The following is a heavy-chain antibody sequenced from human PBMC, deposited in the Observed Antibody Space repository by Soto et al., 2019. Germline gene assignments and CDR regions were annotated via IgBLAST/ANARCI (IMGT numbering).Heavy chain of an antibody. D-gene: IGHD2-8*01. CDR3: TGDAPIMALDVFDF. Sequence: GGSLRLSCTASGFTFGDYAMSWFRQAPGKGLEWVGFIRSKAYGGTTEYAASVKGRFTISRDDSKSIAYLQMNSLKTEDKAGFYCTGDAPIMALDVFDFWGQGTMVTVSS. CDR1: GFTFGDYA. J-gene: IGHJ3*01. CDR2: IRSKAYGGTT. V-gene: IGHV3-49*03.